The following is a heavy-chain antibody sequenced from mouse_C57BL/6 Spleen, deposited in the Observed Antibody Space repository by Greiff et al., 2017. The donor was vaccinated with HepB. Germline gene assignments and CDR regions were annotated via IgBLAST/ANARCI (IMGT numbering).Heavy chain of an antibody. D-gene: IGHD1-1*01. V-gene: IGHV1-42*01. CDR3: ARGNYGAY. J-gene: IGHJ3*01. CDR1: GYSFTGYY. CDR2: INPSTGGT. Sequence: VHVKQSGPELVKPGASVKISCKASGYSFTGYYMNWVKQSPEKSLEWIGEINPSTGGTTYNQKFKAKATLTVDKSSSTAYMQLKSLTSEDSAVYYCARGNYGAYWGQGTLVTVSA.